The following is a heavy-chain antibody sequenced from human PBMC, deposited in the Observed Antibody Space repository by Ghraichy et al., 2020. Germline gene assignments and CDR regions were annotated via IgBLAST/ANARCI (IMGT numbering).Heavy chain of an antibody. CDR3: ARDAGFTMTTPTFDS. CDR1: GGPSNTFG. Sequence: SVKVSCKASGGPSNTFGINWVRQAPGQGLEWMGGIIPVLGATNYAHTFQGRVTITADESTSTAYMELRGLRSDDTAVYYCARDAGFTMTTPTFDSWGQGTLVTVSS. CDR2: IIPVLGAT. D-gene: IGHD4-17*01. J-gene: IGHJ4*02. V-gene: IGHV1-69*13.